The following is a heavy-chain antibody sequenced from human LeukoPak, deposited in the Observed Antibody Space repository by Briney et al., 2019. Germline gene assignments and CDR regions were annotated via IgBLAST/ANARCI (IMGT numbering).Heavy chain of an antibody. CDR3: ARDGRFSYGAFDI. D-gene: IGHD3-3*01. CDR2: IKQDGSEK. V-gene: IGHV3-7*01. CDR1: GFTFSDYW. J-gene: IGHJ3*02. Sequence: PGGSLRLSCAASGFTFSDYWMTWVRQAPGKGLECAANIKQDGSEKFYVDSVKGRFTISRDNAKNSLYLQMNSLRAEDTAVYYCARDGRFSYGAFDIWGQGTMVTVSS.